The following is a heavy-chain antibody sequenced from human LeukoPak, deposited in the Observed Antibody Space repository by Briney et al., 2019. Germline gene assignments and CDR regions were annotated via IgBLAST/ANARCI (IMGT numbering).Heavy chain of an antibody. CDR1: GFIFSSYD. V-gene: IGHV3-64D*09. J-gene: IGHJ4*02. CDR2: ISSNGGST. D-gene: IGHD6-6*01. Sequence: GGSLRLSCSASGFIFSSYDMHWVRQAPGKGLEYVSAISSNGGSTYYADSVKGRFTISRDNSKNTLYLQMSSLRAEDTAVYYCVKGEYSSSSGFLFDYWGQGTLVTVSS. CDR3: VKGEYSSSSGFLFDY.